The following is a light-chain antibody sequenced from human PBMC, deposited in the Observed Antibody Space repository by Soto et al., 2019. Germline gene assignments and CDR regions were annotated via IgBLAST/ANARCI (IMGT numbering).Light chain of an antibody. V-gene: IGKV3-15*01. CDR3: QQSYSTPWT. CDR2: DAS. Sequence: EIVMTQSPATLSVSPGERATLSCRASQSIRSDLAWYQQRPGQAPRLLIYDASTRAAGIPARFIGSGSGTDFTLTISSLQPEDFATYYCQQSYSTPWTFGQGTKVDI. J-gene: IGKJ1*01. CDR1: QSIRSD.